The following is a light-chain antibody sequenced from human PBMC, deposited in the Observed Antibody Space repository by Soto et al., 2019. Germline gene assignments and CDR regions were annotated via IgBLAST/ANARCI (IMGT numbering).Light chain of an antibody. CDR3: QQYHRWVI. J-gene: IGKJ4*01. CDR1: QSVSSN. CDR2: GAS. V-gene: IGKV3D-15*01. Sequence: EIVMTQSPGTLSVSPGERATLSCGASQSVSSNLAWYQQKPGQAPRLLIYGASTRATGIPARFSGSGSGTEVTLSTSSLQSEDVAVYYCQQYHRWVIFGGGTKVEIK.